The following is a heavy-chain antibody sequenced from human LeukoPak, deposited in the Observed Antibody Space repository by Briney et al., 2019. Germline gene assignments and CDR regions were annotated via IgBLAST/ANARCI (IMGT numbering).Heavy chain of an antibody. CDR1: GFTFSSYA. V-gene: IGHV3-23*01. D-gene: IGHD3-10*01. Sequence: GGSLRLSCAASGFTFSSYAMSWVRQAPGKGLEWVSDISGSGGSTYYADSVKGRFTISRDNSKNTLYLQMNSLRAEDTAVYYCAKFLAPNVLLWFGGFDPWGQGTLVTVSS. J-gene: IGHJ5*02. CDR3: AKFLAPNVLLWFGGFDP. CDR2: ISGSGGST.